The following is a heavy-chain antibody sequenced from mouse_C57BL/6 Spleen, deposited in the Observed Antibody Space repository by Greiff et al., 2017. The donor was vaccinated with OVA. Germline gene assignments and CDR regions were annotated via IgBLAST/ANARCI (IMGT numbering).Heavy chain of an antibody. CDR3: ARRKDYFDY. V-gene: IGHV1-81*01. Sequence: VHLVESGAELARPGASVKLSCKASGYTFTSYGISWVKQRTGQGLEWIGEIYPRSGNTYYNEKFKGKATLTADKSSSTAYMELRSLTSEDSAVYFCARRKDYFDYWGQGTTLTVSS. J-gene: IGHJ2*01. CDR1: GYTFTSYG. CDR2: IYPRSGNT.